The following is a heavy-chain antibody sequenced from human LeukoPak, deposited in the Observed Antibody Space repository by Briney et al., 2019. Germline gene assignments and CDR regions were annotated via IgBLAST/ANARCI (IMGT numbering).Heavy chain of an antibody. D-gene: IGHD2/OR15-2a*01. CDR2: IKEDGREK. Sequence: GGSLSLSCVASGFTFSGSWRSWVRQSPGKGLEWVAKIKEDGREKYYGDSVKGRFTSSRANATNSLFLQMTHLRVEDTAVYYCARGRTLSAWGEGTLVTVSS. J-gene: IGHJ5*02. CDR1: GFTFSGSW. CDR3: ARGRTLSA. V-gene: IGHV3-7*01.